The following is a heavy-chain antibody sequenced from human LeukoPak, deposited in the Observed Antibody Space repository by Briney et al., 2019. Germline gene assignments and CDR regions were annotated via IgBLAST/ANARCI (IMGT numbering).Heavy chain of an antibody. V-gene: IGHV3-20*04. Sequence: GGSLRLSCAASGFTFDDYGMSWVRQAPGKGLEWVSGINWNGGSTGYADSVKGRFTISRDNAKNSLYLQMNSLRAEDTALYYCARVPSVANGGAFDIWGQGTMVTVSS. D-gene: IGHD5-12*01. CDR3: ARVPSVANGGAFDI. J-gene: IGHJ3*02. CDR2: INWNGGST. CDR1: GFTFDDYG.